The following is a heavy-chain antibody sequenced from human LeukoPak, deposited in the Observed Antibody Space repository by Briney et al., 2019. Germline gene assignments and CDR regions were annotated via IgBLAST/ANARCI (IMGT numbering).Heavy chain of an antibody. J-gene: IGHJ4*02. Sequence: APVKVSCKASGYTFTSNYIHWVRQAPGQGLEWMGMIYPRDGSTSYAQKFQGRVTVTRDTSTSTVHMELSGLRSEDTAVYYCARDQEGFVYWGQGTLVTVSS. CDR1: GYTFTSNY. CDR2: IYPRDGST. CDR3: ARDQEGFVY. V-gene: IGHV1-46*01.